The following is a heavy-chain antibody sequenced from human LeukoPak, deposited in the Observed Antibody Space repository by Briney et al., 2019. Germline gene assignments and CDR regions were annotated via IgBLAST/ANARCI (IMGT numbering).Heavy chain of an antibody. D-gene: IGHD3-22*01. CDR1: GYTFSNAW. J-gene: IGHJ3*02. CDR3: TTDADYYDSSGYFPDAFDI. Sequence: GGSLRLSCAASGYTFSNAWMSWVRQAPGKGLEWVGRIKSKTDGGTTDYAAPVKGRFTISRDDSKYTLYLQMNSLKTEDTAVYYCTTDADYYDSSGYFPDAFDIWGQGTMVTVSS. V-gene: IGHV3-15*01. CDR2: IKSKTDGGTT.